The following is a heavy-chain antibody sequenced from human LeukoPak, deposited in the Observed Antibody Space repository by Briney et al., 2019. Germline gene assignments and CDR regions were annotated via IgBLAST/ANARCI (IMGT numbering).Heavy chain of an antibody. J-gene: IGHJ6*02. CDR3: ARGVANYYYYGMDA. D-gene: IGHD5-12*01. CDR2: IIPIFGTA. V-gene: IGHV1-69*13. Sequence: SVKVSCKASGGTFSSYAISWVRQAPGQGLEWMGGIIPIFGTANYAQKFQGRVTITADESTSTAYMELSSLRSEDTAVYYCARGVANYYYYGMDAWGQGTTVTVSS. CDR1: GGTFSSYA.